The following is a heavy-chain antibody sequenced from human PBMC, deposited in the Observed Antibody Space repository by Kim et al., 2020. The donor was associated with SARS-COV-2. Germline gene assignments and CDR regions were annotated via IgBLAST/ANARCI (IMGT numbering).Heavy chain of an antibody. CDR3: ARDPRGYCSGGSCYSPFDY. V-gene: IGHV4-4*02. CDR2: IYHSGST. Sequence: SETLSLTCAVSGGSISSSNWWSWVRQPPGKGLGWIGEIYHSGSTNYNPSLKSRITISVDKSKNQFSLKLSSVTAADADVYYCARDPRGYCSGGSCYSPFDYWGQGTLVTVSS. D-gene: IGHD2-15*01. CDR1: GGSISSSNW. J-gene: IGHJ4*02.